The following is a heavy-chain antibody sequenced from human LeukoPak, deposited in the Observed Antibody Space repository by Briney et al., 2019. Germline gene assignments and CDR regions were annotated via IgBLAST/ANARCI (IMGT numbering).Heavy chain of an antibody. CDR2: IHYSGST. V-gene: IGHV4-39*07. Sequence: SETLSLTCTVSGGSISSSSYYWGWIRQPPGKGLEWIGSIHYSGSTNYNPSLKSRVTISVDKSKNQFSLKLSSVTAADTAVYYCARVFSMGGRSYDSSGYYPNWFDPWGQGTLVTVSS. D-gene: IGHD3-22*01. J-gene: IGHJ5*02. CDR3: ARVFSMGGRSYDSSGYYPNWFDP. CDR1: GGSISSSSYY.